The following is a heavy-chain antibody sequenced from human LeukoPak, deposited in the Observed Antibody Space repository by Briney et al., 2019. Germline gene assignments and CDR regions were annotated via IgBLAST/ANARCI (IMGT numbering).Heavy chain of an antibody. D-gene: IGHD4-17*01. CDR1: ADSFSSHY. Sequence: SETLSLTCAVSADSFSSHYWTWIRQPPGKGLEWIGYISYIGSTNYNPSLKSRVTISIDTSKNRFSLKLRSVTAADTAVYYCARVLVTVTKGFDIWGQGTMVSVSS. CDR3: ARVLVTVTKGFDI. J-gene: IGHJ3*02. V-gene: IGHV4-59*11. CDR2: ISYIGST.